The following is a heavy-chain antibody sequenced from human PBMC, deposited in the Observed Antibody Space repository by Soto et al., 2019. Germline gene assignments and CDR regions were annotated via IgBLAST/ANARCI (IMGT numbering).Heavy chain of an antibody. CDR1: GYTFTSYA. Sequence: ASVKVSCKASGYTFTSYAMHWVRQAPGQRLEWMGWINAGNGNTKYSQKFQGRVTITRDTSASTAYMELSSLRSEDTAVYYCARSDAYYDFWSDYQNYYGMDVWGQGTTVTVSS. CDR3: ARSDAYYDFWSDYQNYYGMDV. J-gene: IGHJ6*02. V-gene: IGHV1-3*01. CDR2: INAGNGNT. D-gene: IGHD3-3*01.